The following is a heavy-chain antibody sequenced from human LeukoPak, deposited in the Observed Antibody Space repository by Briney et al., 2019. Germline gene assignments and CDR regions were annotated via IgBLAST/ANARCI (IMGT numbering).Heavy chain of an antibody. CDR2: ISSSSSSTI. Sequence: PGGSLRLSCAASGFTFSDYSMNWVRQAPGKGLEWVSYISSSSSSTIYYADSVKGRFTISRDNAKNSLYLQMNSLRDEDTALFYCARVSFSSAFDIWGQGTMVAVSS. J-gene: IGHJ3*02. CDR1: GFTFSDYS. V-gene: IGHV3-48*02. D-gene: IGHD2-2*01. CDR3: ARVSFSSAFDI.